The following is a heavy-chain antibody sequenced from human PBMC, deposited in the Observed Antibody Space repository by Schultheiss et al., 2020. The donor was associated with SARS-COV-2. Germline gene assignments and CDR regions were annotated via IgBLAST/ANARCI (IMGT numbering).Heavy chain of an antibody. CDR1: GGSISSGGYY. CDR3: AAYDFWSTYGMDV. CDR2: IYYSGST. Sequence: SETLSLTCTVSGGSISSGGYYWSWIRQHPGKGLEWIGYIYYSGSTNYNPSLKSRVTISVDTSKNQFSLKLSSVTAADTAVYYCAAYDFWSTYGMDVWGQGTTVTVSS. V-gene: IGHV4-61*08. D-gene: IGHD3-3*01. J-gene: IGHJ6*02.